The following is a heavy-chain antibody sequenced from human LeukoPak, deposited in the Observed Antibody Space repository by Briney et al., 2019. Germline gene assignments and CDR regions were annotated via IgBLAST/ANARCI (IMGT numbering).Heavy chain of an antibody. CDR1: GYTFTAYY. CDR2: INPVNGGT. J-gene: IGHJ4*02. D-gene: IGHD3-16*01. CDR3: ARNYDGMSSPFDY. V-gene: IGHV1-2*06. Sequence: ASVKVSCXASGYTFTAYYMHWVRQAPGQGLEWLGRINPVNGGTDYALKFQGRVTMTRDTFISTAYMELNGLRSDDTAVYYCARNYDGMSSPFDYWGQGTLVTVAS.